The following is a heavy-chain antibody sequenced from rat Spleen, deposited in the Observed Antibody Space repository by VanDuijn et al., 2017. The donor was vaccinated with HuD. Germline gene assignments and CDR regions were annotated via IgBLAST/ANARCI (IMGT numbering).Heavy chain of an antibody. Sequence: EVQLVESGGGLVQPGRSLKVSCAASGFTFSNYYMAWVRQAPTKGLEWVAYINTGGGNTYYRDSVRGRFTISRNNAKSTLYLQMDSLRSEDTATYYCTTANNGGFSELYYFDYWGQGVMVTVSS. V-gene: IGHV5-27*01. D-gene: IGHD1-11*01. CDR2: INTGGGNT. J-gene: IGHJ2*01. CDR3: TTANNGGFSELYYFDY. CDR1: GFTFSNYY.